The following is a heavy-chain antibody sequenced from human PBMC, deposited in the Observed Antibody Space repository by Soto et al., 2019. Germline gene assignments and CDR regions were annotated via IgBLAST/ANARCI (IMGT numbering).Heavy chain of an antibody. CDR3: ARLRAAGGLPSRYYYYYGMDV. Sequence: PSETLSLTSAVYGGSFSGYYWSWIRQPPGKGLEMIGEINHSGSTNYNPSLKSRVTILVDTSKNQFSLNLSSVTAADTAVYYCARLRAAGGLPSRYYYYYGMDVWGQGTTVTVS. D-gene: IGHD6-13*01. J-gene: IGHJ6*02. CDR2: INHSGST. V-gene: IGHV4-34*01. CDR1: GGSFSGYY.